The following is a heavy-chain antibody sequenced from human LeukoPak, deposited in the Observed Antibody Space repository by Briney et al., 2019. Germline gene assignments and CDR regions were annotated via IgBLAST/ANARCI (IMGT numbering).Heavy chain of an antibody. CDR2: IKQDGSEK. CDR1: GLTLSSYW. CDR3: ARDLIGSGSYYN. V-gene: IGHV3-7*01. D-gene: IGHD3-10*01. Sequence: PGGSLRLSCAASGLTLSSYWVIWAREATGRGGEGVDNIKQDGSEKYYLVSVKGRFTISRDNAKNSLYLQMISLRAEDTAVYYCARDLIGSGSYYNWGQGTLVTVSS. J-gene: IGHJ4*02.